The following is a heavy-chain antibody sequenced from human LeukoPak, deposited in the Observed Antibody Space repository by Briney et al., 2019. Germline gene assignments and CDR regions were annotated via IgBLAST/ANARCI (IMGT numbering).Heavy chain of an antibody. CDR2: ISSSSSYI. CDR1: GFTFSNYS. J-gene: IGHJ4*02. D-gene: IGHD2-2*02. Sequence: GGSLRLSCAASGFTFSNYSMDWLRQAPGKGLEWVSSISSSSSYIYYADPVKGRFTICIDNGKNSLYLQMNSLIAEDTAVYYCATPLHCSSTSCYTSDYWGQGTLVTISS. CDR3: ATPLHCSSTSCYTSDY. V-gene: IGHV3-21*01.